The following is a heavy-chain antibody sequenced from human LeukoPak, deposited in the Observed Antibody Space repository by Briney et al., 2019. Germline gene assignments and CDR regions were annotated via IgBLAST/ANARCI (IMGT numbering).Heavy chain of an antibody. CDR1: GGSFSGYY. Sequence: SETLSLTCAVYGGSFSGYYWSWIRQPPGKGLEWIGYIYYSGSTNYNPSLKSRVTISVDTSKNQFSLKLSSVTAADTAVYYCARVYGGNSGYYYYYMDVWGKGTTVTVSS. V-gene: IGHV4-59*01. CDR3: ARVYGGNSGYYYYYMDV. J-gene: IGHJ6*03. D-gene: IGHD4-23*01. CDR2: IYYSGST.